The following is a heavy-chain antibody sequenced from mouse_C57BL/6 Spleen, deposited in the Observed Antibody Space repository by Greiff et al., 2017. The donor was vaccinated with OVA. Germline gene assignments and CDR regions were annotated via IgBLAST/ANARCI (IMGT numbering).Heavy chain of an antibody. J-gene: IGHJ2*01. CDR1: GYSFTGYY. V-gene: IGHV1-42*01. CDR3: ARKGDYDGLDY. D-gene: IGHD2-4*01. CDR2: INPSTGGT. Sequence: VQLQQSGPELVKPGASVKISCKASGYSFTGYYMNWVKQSPEKSLEWIGEINPSTGGTTYNQKFKAKATLTVDKSSSTAYMQLKSLTSEDSAVYYCARKGDYDGLDYWGQGTTLTVSS.